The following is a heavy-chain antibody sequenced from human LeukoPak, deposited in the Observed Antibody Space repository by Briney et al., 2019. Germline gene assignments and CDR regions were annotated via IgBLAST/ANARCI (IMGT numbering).Heavy chain of an antibody. Sequence: ASVKVSCKASGYTFTSYYMHWVRQAPGQGLEWMGIINPSGGSTSYAQKFQGRVTMTRDTSTSTVYIELGSLRSEDTAVYYCARVGYYDSSGYYYFGYAFDIWGQGTMVTVSS. CDR2: INPSGGST. CDR3: ARVGYYDSSGYYYFGYAFDI. J-gene: IGHJ3*02. CDR1: GYTFTSYY. D-gene: IGHD3-22*01. V-gene: IGHV1-46*01.